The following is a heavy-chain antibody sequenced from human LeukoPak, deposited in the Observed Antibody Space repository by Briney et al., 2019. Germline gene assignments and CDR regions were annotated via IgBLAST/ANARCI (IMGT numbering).Heavy chain of an antibody. CDR1: GDSISSNY. Sequence: SETLSLTCTVSGDSISSNYYSWIRQPPGKGLEWIGYVYYTGSTNYNPSLKSRVTISVDTSKNQFSLKLSSVTAADTAVYYCAREVLEVGELSSFDYWGQGTLVTVSS. CDR3: AREVLEVGELSSFDY. V-gene: IGHV4-59*08. J-gene: IGHJ4*02. D-gene: IGHD3-10*01. CDR2: VYYTGST.